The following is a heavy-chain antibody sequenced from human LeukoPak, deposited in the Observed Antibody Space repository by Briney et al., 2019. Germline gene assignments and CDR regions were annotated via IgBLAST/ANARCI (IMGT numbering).Heavy chain of an antibody. Sequence: PSETLSLTCTVSGDSVSSGNYYLSWIRQPPGKGLDWITYMSPSGTTKYNPSLKSRVTKSVDTSRTQFSLRLSSVTAADTAVYYCARGQDDRSGTFDYWGQGILVTVSS. V-gene: IGHV4-61*01. CDR1: GDSVSSGNYY. CDR3: ARGQDDRSGTFDY. CDR2: MSPSGTT. D-gene: IGHD3-22*01. J-gene: IGHJ4*02.